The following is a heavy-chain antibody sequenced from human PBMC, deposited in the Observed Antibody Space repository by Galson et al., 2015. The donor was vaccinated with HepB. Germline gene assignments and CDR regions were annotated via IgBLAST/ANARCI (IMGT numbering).Heavy chain of an antibody. CDR2: IYPYTRKT. CDR1: GYTFSNYY. CDR3: ARGGFGVVVGGNENNWFDS. V-gene: IGHV1-18*01. Sequence: SVKVSCKASGYTFSNYYITWVRQAPGQGLEWLGWIYPYTRKTRYAQTIQGRVTLTTDISTNRAYMELRSLRTDDTAVYYCARGGFGVVVGGNENNWFDSWGQGTLVTVSS. J-gene: IGHJ5*01. D-gene: IGHD3-3*01.